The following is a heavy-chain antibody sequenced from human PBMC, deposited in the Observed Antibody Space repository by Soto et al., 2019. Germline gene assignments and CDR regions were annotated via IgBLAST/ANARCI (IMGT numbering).Heavy chain of an antibody. V-gene: IGHV4-59*01. J-gene: IGHJ4*02. Sequence: QVQLQESGPGLVKPSETLSLTCTVSGGSISSYYCSWIRQPPGKGLEWIGYIYYSGSANYNPSLKTRVTISVDTSKNQFSLKLSSVTAADTAVYYCARAGAATLSDCWGQGTLVTVSS. CDR2: IYYSGSA. D-gene: IGHD2-15*01. CDR3: ARAGAATLSDC. CDR1: GGSISSYY.